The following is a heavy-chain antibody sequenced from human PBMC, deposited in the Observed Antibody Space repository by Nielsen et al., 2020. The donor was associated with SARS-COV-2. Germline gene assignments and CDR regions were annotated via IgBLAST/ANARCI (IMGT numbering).Heavy chain of an antibody. Sequence: SETLSLTCTVSNGSISRYYWSWIRQPPGKGLEWIGYVYFTGTTKYNPSLKSRVTISVDTSKNQFSLKVNSVTAADTAVYYCVRIDMATISVDYWGQGSLVTVSS. CDR1: NGSISRYY. V-gene: IGHV4-59*01. CDR2: VYFTGTT. D-gene: IGHD5-24*01. J-gene: IGHJ4*02. CDR3: VRIDMATISVDY.